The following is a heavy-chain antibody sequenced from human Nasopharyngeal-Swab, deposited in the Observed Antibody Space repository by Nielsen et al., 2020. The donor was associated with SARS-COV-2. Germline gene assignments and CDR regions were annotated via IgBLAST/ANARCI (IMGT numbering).Heavy chain of an antibody. Sequence: GGSLRLSCAASGFTFSSYAMHWVRQAPGKGLEWVAVISYDGSNKSYADSVKGRFTISRDNSKNTLYLQMNSLRAEDTAVYYCAAEATGTDAFDIWGQGTMVTVSS. CDR3: AAEATGTDAFDI. CDR1: GFTFSSYA. J-gene: IGHJ3*02. CDR2: ISYDGSNK. V-gene: IGHV3-30*04. D-gene: IGHD6-13*01.